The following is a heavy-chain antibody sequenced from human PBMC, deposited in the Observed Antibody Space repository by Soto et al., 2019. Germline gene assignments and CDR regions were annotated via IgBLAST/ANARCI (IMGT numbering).Heavy chain of an antibody. CDR3: VRGRVMITFGVVIVIDY. Sequence: ASVKVSGKASGYTFTSYDINWVRQATGQGLEWMGWINPNTGYTDYAQKFQGRVTMTGNTSITTAYMELSSLRSEDTAVYYCVRGRVMITFGVVIVIDYWGQGSPVTVSS. D-gene: IGHD3-16*02. CDR2: INPNTGYT. J-gene: IGHJ4*02. CDR1: GYTFTSYD. V-gene: IGHV1-8*01.